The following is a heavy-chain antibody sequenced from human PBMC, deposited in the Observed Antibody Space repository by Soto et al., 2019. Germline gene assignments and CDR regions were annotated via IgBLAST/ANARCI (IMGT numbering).Heavy chain of an antibody. Sequence: EVQVSESGGGLVQPGGSLRLSCATSGFTFSHYPMNWVRKAPGKGLEWVSGISAGGDRTYYADSVKGRFTIVRDNSKNSVSLQMNSLRVEDTAVYYCARRVWGQGTLVTVSS. CDR2: ISAGGDRT. V-gene: IGHV3-23*01. CDR1: GFTFSHYP. J-gene: IGHJ4*02. CDR3: ARRV.